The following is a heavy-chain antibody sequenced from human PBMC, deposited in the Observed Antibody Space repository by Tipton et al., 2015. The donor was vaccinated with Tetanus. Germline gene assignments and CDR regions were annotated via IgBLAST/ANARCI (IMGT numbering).Heavy chain of an antibody. CDR3: ARNPYYDFWSGYYTGWFDP. V-gene: IGHV4-34*01. CDR1: GGSFSGYY. D-gene: IGHD3-3*01. Sequence: AGLVKPSETLSLTCAVYGGSFSGYYWSWIRQPPGKGLEWIGEINHSGSTNYNPSLKSRVTISVDTAKNQFSLKLSSVTAADTAVYYCARNPYYDFWSGYYTGWFDPWGQGTLVTVSS. CDR2: INHSGST. J-gene: IGHJ5*02.